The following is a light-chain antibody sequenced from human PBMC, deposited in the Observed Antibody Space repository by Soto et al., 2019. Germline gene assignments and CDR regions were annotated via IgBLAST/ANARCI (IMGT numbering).Light chain of an antibody. J-gene: IGLJ3*02. V-gene: IGLV1-40*01. Sequence: QSVLTQPPSVSGAPGQRVTISCTGSSSNIGAGYDVHWYQQLPGTAPKLLIYGNSNRPSGVPDRFSGSKSGTSASLAITGLQAEDEADYYCQSYETSSLWVFGGGTQLTVL. CDR3: QSYETSSLWV. CDR1: SSNIGAGYD. CDR2: GNS.